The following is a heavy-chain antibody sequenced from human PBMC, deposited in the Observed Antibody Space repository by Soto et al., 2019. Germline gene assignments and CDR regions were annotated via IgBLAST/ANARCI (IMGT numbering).Heavy chain of an antibody. Sequence: GSLRLSCAASGFLISANAMSWVRQAPGGGLEWVSTISGSAGVAFYAASVRGRFIISRDISKNTLYLQLSTLRADDMARYYCVHGSLCTWLGPWGQG. J-gene: IGHJ5*02. CDR1: GFLISANA. CDR3: VHGSLCTWLGP. V-gene: IGHV3-23*01. D-gene: IGHD3-10*01. CDR2: ISGSAGVA.